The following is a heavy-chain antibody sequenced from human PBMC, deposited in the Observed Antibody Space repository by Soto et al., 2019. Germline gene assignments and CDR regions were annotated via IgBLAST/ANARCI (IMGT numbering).Heavy chain of an antibody. CDR2: IYSGGST. CDR1: GFSVDSNY. J-gene: IGHJ4*02. V-gene: IGHV3-66*01. CDR3: ALRPPGGSCRSTSCPMDY. D-gene: IGHD2-2*03. Sequence: EVQLVESGGGLVQPGGSLRLSCAASGFSVDSNYMTWVRQAPGKGLEWVSVIYSGGSTYYADSVKGRFSISRDNSKNTLCLQMNSLRAEDTAVYYCALRPPGGSCRSTSCPMDYWGQGTLVTVSS.